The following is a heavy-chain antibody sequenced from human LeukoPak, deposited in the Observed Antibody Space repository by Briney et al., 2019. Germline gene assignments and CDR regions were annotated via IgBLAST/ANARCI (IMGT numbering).Heavy chain of an antibody. CDR3: AKAGDSSSWYASSGY. J-gene: IGHJ4*02. D-gene: IGHD6-13*01. V-gene: IGHV3-7*03. Sequence: GGSQRLSCTASGFTFSSFYMNWVRQAPGKGLERVANINQDGSEKYYVDSVEGRFTISRDNSKNTLYLQMNSLRAEDTAVYYCAKAGDSSSWYASSGYWGQGTLVTVSS. CDR1: GFTFSSFY. CDR2: INQDGSEK.